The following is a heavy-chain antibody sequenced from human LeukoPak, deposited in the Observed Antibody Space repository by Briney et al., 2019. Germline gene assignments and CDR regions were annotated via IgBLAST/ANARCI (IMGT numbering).Heavy chain of an antibody. CDR2: ISSSSSYI. J-gene: IGHJ3*02. CDR1: GFTFSSYS. Sequence: GGSLRLSCAASGFTFSSYSMNWVRQAPGKGLEWVSSISSSSSYIYYADSVKGRFTISRDNAKNSLYLQMNSLRAEDTAVYFCARGRYSPAHGAFDIWGQGTMVTVSS. CDR3: ARGRYSPAHGAFDI. D-gene: IGHD5-18*01. V-gene: IGHV3-21*04.